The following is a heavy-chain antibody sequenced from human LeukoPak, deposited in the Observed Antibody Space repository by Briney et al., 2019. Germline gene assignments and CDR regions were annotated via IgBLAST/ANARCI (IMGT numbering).Heavy chain of an antibody. V-gene: IGHV3-20*04. J-gene: IGHJ4*02. CDR3: ARDFYGGNSHFDY. CDR2: IHWNGGRT. D-gene: IGHD4-23*01. Sequence: PGGSLRLSCAASGFIFDDYGMTWVRQAPGKGLEWVSGIHWNGGRTDYADSVKGRFTISRDNAKNSLYLQMNSLGAEDTALYYCARDFYGGNSHFDYWGQGTLVIVSS. CDR1: GFIFDDYG.